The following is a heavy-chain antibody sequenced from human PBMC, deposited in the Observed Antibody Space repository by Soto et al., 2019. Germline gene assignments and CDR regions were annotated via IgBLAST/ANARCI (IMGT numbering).Heavy chain of an antibody. J-gene: IGHJ4*02. D-gene: IGHD6-19*01. CDR1: GGTFSSYA. CDR3: ARREVDSSGWMRGDY. Sequence: QVQLVQSGAEVKKPGSSVKVSCKASGGTFSSYAISWVRQAPGQGLEWMGGIIPIFGTADYAQKFQGRVTITADESTSTAYMELSSLRSEDTAVYYWARREVDSSGWMRGDYWGQGTLVVVSS. V-gene: IGHV1-69*12. CDR2: IIPIFGTA.